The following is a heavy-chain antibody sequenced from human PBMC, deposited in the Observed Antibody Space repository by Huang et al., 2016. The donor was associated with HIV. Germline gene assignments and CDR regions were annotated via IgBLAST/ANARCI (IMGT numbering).Heavy chain of an antibody. CDR3: ARLTGYSTFDI. D-gene: IGHD3-9*01. CDR2: SYTSRTT. CDR1: GGSISSGNYY. Sequence: QVQLQESGPGLVKPSQTLSLTCSVSGGSISSGNYYWSWIRQPAGKGLEWIGQSYTSRTTISNSSLKSRVTISVATSKNQFSLKLSSVTAADTAVYYCARLTGYSTFDIWGHGTVVTVSS. J-gene: IGHJ3*02. V-gene: IGHV4-61*09.